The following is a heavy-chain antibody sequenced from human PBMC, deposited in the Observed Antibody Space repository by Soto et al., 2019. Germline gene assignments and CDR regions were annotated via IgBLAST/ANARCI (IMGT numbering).Heavy chain of an antibody. CDR2: ISAYSGLT. CDR3: ARRTPYASGSYFAGDF. D-gene: IGHD3-10*01. CDR1: GYTFTNYG. J-gene: IGHJ4*02. Sequence: QVPLVQSGAEVKKPGASVNISCKASGYTFTNYGVSLVRPAPGQGLEWMGWISAYSGLTHYPQHLQGRVTMTTDTSTTTGYLELGSLTYDDTAVYYCARRTPYASGSYFAGDFCGPGTLNTVSS. V-gene: IGHV1-18*04.